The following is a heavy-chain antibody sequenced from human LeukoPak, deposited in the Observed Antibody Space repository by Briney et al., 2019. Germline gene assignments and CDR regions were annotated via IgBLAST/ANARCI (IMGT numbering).Heavy chain of an antibody. CDR2: ISGFNT. Sequence: GGSLRLSCAASGFIVSSNYMSWVRQAPGKGLEWVSGISGFNTYYADSVKGRFTIFRDNSKNVLYLQMDRLRAEDTAVYSCAKDVCTSPRCLLYFDSWGQGTLVTVSS. CDR3: AKDVCTSPRCLLYFDS. CDR1: GFIVSSNY. V-gene: IGHV3-53*01. D-gene: IGHD2-8*01. J-gene: IGHJ4*02.